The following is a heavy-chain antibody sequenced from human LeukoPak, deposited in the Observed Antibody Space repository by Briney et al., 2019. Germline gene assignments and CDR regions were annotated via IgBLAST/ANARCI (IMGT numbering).Heavy chain of an antibody. Sequence: SETLSLTCTVSGGSLTGYYWSWIRQPPGKGLEWIAYVYYTGRTLYNPSLESRVTISVDTSKTQISLKLTSVTAADTAVYYCARHMSVSYDAFDPWGRGTPVTVSS. D-gene: IGHD3-10*01. CDR3: ARHMSVSYDAFDP. J-gene: IGHJ3*01. CDR2: VYYTGRT. CDR1: GGSLTGYY. V-gene: IGHV4-59*08.